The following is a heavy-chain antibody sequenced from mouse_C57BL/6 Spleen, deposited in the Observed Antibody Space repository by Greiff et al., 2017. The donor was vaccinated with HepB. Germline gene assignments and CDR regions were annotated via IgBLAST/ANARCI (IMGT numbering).Heavy chain of an antibody. Sequence: EVKLMESGPGLAKPSQTLSLTCSVTGYSITSDYWNWIRKFPGNKLEYMGYISYSGSTYYNPSLKSRISITRDTSKNQYYLQLNSVTTEDTATYYCARSSSGNYERYFDVWSTGTTVTVSS. CDR1: GYSITSDY. CDR2: ISYSGST. D-gene: IGHD2-10*01. V-gene: IGHV3-8*01. J-gene: IGHJ1*03. CDR3: ARSSSGNYERYFDV.